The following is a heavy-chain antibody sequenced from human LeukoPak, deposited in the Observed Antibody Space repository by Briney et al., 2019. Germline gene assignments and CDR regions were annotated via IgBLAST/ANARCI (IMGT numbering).Heavy chain of an antibody. CDR3: ARTTGARTFYFNGMDV. J-gene: IGHJ6*02. V-gene: IGHV3-53*01. CDR1: EFTVSDNY. CDR2: PYSGGNA. D-gene: IGHD1-1*01. Sequence: GGSLRLSCAASEFTVSDNYMSWVRPGPGKGLEWVLNPYSGGNAYYTDSVKGRFTISRDNSKNTVYLQMNSLRAGDTAVYFCARTTGARTFYFNGMDVWGQGTTVTVSS.